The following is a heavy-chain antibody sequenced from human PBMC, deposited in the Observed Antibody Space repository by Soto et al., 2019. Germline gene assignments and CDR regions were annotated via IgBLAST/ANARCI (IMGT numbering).Heavy chain of an antibody. Sequence: QVQLQESGPGLVKPSETLSFTCTVSGGSVSSGSYYWSWIRQPPGKGLEWIGYIYYSGSTNYNPSLKSRVTISVDTSKNQFSLKLSSVTAADTAVYYCARDGDTVTRTHGMDVWGQGTTVTVSS. J-gene: IGHJ6*02. CDR1: GGSVSSGSYY. CDR2: IYYSGST. D-gene: IGHD5-18*01. V-gene: IGHV4-61*01. CDR3: ARDGDTVTRTHGMDV.